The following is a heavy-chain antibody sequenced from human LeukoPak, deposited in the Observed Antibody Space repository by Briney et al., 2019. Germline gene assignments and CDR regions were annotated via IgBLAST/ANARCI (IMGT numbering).Heavy chain of an antibody. CDR1: GGSISIYY. CDR3: ARVGEGFDP. Sequence: SETLSLTCTVSGGSISIYYWTWIRQPPGRGLEWIGYIHDSGSTNYNPSLKSRVSISIDSSKNQFSLKMSSMTAADTAVYYCARVGEGFDPWGQGTLVTVSS. D-gene: IGHD3-10*01. V-gene: IGHV4-59*01. CDR2: IHDSGST. J-gene: IGHJ5*02.